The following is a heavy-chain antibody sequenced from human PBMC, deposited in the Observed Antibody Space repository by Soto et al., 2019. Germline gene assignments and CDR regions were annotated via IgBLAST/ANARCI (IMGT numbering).Heavy chain of an antibody. D-gene: IGHD3-9*01. CDR1: GGSFSGYY. CDR3: ARGNILTGSRPDYYYYMDV. CDR2: INHSGRT. V-gene: IGHV4-34*01. Sequence: QVQLQQWGAGLLKPSETLSRTCAVYGGSFSGYYWSWIRQPPGKGLEWIGEINHSGRTNYNPSLKSRVTISVDTSKNQFSLKLSSVTAADTAVYYCARGNILTGSRPDYYYYMDVWGKGTTVTVS. J-gene: IGHJ6*03.